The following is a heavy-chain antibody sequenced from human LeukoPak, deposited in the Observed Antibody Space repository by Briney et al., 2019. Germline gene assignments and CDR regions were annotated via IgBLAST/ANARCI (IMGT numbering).Heavy chain of an antibody. J-gene: IGHJ4*02. V-gene: IGHV3-21*01. CDR3: AEICISITCSLDY. CDR2: ISSSSSYI. D-gene: IGHD2/OR15-2a*01. Sequence: GGSLRLSCAASGFTFSSYSMNWVRQAPGKGLEWVSSISSSSSYIYYADSVKGRFTISRDNAKNSLYLQMNSLRAEDTAVYYCAEICISITCSLDYWGQGTLVTVSS. CDR1: GFTFSSYS.